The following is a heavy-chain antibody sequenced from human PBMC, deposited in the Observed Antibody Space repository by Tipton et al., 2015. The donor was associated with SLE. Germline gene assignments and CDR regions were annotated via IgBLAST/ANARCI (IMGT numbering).Heavy chain of an antibody. CDR2: ISSSSSYI. Sequence: GSLRLSCAASGFTFSSYSMNWVRQAPGKGLEWVSSISSSSSYIYYADSVKGRFTISRDNAKNSLYLQTNSLRAEDTAVYYCAREGYSYYYYGMDVWGQGTTVTVSS. J-gene: IGHJ6*02. CDR1: GFTFSSYS. V-gene: IGHV3-21*03. CDR3: AREGYSYYYYGMDV. D-gene: IGHD5-18*01.